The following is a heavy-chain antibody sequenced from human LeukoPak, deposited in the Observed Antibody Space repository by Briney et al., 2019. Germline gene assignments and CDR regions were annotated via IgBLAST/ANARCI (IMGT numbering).Heavy chain of an antibody. D-gene: IGHD3-3*01. CDR3: AKDGDYYDFWSGYYPYYYYYYMDV. CDR2: ISGSGGST. CDR1: GFTFSSYA. J-gene: IGHJ6*03. V-gene: IGHV3-23*01. Sequence: GGSLRLSCAASGFTFSSYAMGWVRQAPGQGQEWVSAISGSGGSTYYADSVKGRFTISRDNSKNTLYLQMNSLRAEDTAVYYCAKDGDYYDFWSGYYPYYYYYYMDVWGKGTTVTVSS.